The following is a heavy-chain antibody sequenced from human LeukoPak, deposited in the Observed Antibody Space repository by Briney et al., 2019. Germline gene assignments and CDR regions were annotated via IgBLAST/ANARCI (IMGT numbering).Heavy chain of an antibody. V-gene: IGHV3-74*01. Sequence: GGSLRLSCAASGFTFSSYWMHWVRQAPGKGLAWVSRIDYDGITTTYADSVKGRFTISRDNAKNTLYLQMNSLRAEDTAVYYCTHLGWFDPWGQGTLLTVSS. CDR3: THLGWFDP. CDR2: IDYDGITT. CDR1: GFTFSSYW. J-gene: IGHJ5*02.